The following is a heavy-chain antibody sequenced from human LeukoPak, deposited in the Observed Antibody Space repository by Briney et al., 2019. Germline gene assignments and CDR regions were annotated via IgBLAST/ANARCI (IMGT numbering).Heavy chain of an antibody. J-gene: IGHJ4*02. CDR3: VRLGRNFGYYFFDS. Sequence: SETLSLTCGVSGGSFSTNYWSWIRQSSEKGLEWIGEINHSGITNYSPSLKSRLSISIDTSKNQFSLKLSSVIAADTAVYYCVRLGRNFGYYFFDSWAQGTLVTVSP. V-gene: IGHV4-34*01. D-gene: IGHD3-22*01. CDR1: GGSFSTNY. CDR2: INHSGIT.